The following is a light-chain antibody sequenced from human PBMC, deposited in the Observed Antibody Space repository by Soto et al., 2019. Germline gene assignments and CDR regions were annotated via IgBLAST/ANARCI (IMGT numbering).Light chain of an antibody. J-gene: IGLJ3*02. CDR2: EVS. Sequence: QSALTQPASVSGSPGQSITISCTGTSSDVGGYNFVSWYQQYPGKAPKLLIYEVSNRPSGVSNRFSGSKSANTASLTISGLQSEDEAYYYCSSYTSSFTLVFGGGTKVTVL. V-gene: IGLV2-14*01. CDR3: SSYTSSFTLV. CDR1: SSDVGGYNF.